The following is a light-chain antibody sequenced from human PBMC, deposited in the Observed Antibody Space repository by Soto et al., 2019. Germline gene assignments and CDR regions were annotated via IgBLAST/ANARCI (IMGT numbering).Light chain of an antibody. V-gene: IGLV2-14*01. CDR1: SSDVGGYNY. CDR3: SSYTTSSTLLYV. J-gene: IGLJ1*01. CDR2: AVS. Sequence: QSVLTQPASVSGSPGQSITISCTGTSSDVGGYNYVSWYQQHPGKAPKLMIYAVSNRPSGVSTRFSGSKSGNTASLTISGLQAEDEADYHCSSYTTSSTLLYVFGTGTKL.